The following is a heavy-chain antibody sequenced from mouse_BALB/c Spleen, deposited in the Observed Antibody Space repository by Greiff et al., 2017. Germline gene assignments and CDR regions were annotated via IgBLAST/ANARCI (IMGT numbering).Heavy chain of an antibody. CDR1: GFNIKDTY. J-gene: IGHJ4*01. Sequence: VQLQQSGAELVKPGASVKLSCTASGFNIKDTYMHWVKQRPEQGLEWIGRIDPANGNTKYDPKFQGKATITADTSSNTAYLQLSSLTSEDTAVYYCARSATTVVARGAMDYWGQGTSVTVSS. CDR3: ARSATTVVARGAMDY. V-gene: IGHV14-3*02. D-gene: IGHD1-1*01. CDR2: IDPANGNT.